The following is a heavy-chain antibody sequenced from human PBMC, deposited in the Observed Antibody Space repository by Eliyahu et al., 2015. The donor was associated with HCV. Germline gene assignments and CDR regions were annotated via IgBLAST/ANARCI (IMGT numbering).Heavy chain of an antibody. Sequence: EVPLVESGGGLVQPGGSLRLSCTPSGFTLNRDRXTWVRQAPGKGLEWVANIEKDGSEEYYVDSVKGRFTISMSRDNGRNSLNLQMNGLRAEDTAVYYCARGWWVDPWDQGTLVIVSS. J-gene: IGHJ5*02. CDR3: ARGWWVDP. D-gene: IGHD6-13*01. CDR1: GFTLNRDR. V-gene: IGHV3-7*01. CDR2: IEKDGSEE.